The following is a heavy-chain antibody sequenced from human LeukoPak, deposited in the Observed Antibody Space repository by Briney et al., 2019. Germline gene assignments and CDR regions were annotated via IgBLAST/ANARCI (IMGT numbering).Heavy chain of an antibody. V-gene: IGHV1-2*02. CDR1: GYTFTSYY. D-gene: IGHD6-19*01. Sequence: ASVKVSRKASGYTFTSYYMHWVRQAPGQGLEWMGWINPNSGGTNYAQKFQGRVTMTRDTSISTAYMELSRLRSDDTAVYYCARDPPRSIAVAGSGQDYWGQGTLVTVSS. CDR3: ARDPPRSIAVAGSGQDY. CDR2: INPNSGGT. J-gene: IGHJ4*02.